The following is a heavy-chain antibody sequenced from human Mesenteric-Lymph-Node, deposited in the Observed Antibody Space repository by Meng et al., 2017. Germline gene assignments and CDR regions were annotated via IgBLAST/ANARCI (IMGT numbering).Heavy chain of an antibody. CDR3: AKDRYGGNGGGFDN. CDR2: LSGGRGSR. Sequence: GGSLRLSCAASGFTFSSSGMSWGRQVPGKGLEWVAALSGGRGSRYYADSVKGRFTISRDNSKNTLYLQMTGLRAEDTAVYCCAKDRYGGNGGGFDNWGQGTLVTVSS. J-gene: IGHJ4*02. CDR1: GFTFSSSG. V-gene: IGHV3-23*01. D-gene: IGHD4-23*01.